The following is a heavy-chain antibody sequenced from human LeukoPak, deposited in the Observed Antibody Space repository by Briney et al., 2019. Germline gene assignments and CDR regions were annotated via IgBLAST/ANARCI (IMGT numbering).Heavy chain of an antibody. J-gene: IGHJ4*02. Sequence: PGGSLRLSCAASGFTFRRYWMTWVRLAPGKGLEWVANIKEGGSEKYYVDSVKGRFTIFRDNAKNSLSLHMNSLRPEDTAVYYCARESLLGGLDFWGQGTLVIVSS. CDR2: IKEGGSEK. CDR1: GFTFRRYW. V-gene: IGHV3-7*04. D-gene: IGHD1-26*01. CDR3: ARESLLGGLDF.